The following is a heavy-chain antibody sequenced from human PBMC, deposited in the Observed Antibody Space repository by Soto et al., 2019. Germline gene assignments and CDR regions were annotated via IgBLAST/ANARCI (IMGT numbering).Heavy chain of an antibody. V-gene: IGHV1-18*01. D-gene: IGHD3-10*01. J-gene: IGHJ4*02. CDR2: ISPYSGNT. Sequence: ASVKVSCKASGYTFSNYGINWVRQAPGQGLEWMGWISPYSGNTNYPQKLQGRLTMTTDTSTSTAYMELRSLRSADTAVYYCARGAYYFGSGSFYPLYWGQGTLVTVSS. CDR3: ARGAYYFGSGSFYPLY. CDR1: GYTFSNYG.